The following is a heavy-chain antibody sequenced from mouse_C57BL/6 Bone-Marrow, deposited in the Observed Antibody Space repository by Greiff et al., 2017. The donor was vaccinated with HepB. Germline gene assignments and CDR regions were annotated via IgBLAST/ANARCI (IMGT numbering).Heavy chain of an antibody. CDR2: INYDGSST. V-gene: IGHV5-16*01. CDR3: ARDTGANWDLHWYFDV. D-gene: IGHD4-1*01. J-gene: IGHJ1*03. Sequence: EVKLQESEGGLVQPGSSMKLSCTASGFTFSDYYMAWVRQVPEKGLEWVANINYDGSSTYYLDSLKSRFIISRDNAKNMLYLQMSSLKSEDTATYYCARDTGANWDLHWYFDVWGTGTTVTVAS. CDR1: GFTFSDYY.